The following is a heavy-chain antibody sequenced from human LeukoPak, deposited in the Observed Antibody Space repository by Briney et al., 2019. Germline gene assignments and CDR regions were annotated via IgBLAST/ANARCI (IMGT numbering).Heavy chain of an antibody. Sequence: GGSLRLSCAASGFTFTNAWMSWVRQAPGKGLEWVGRIKSNTDGGTTDYAAPVKGRFTISRDDSKNTLYLQMNSLKTEDTAVYYCTTLIREAGWGQGTLVTVSS. CDR1: GFTFTNAW. D-gene: IGHD3-22*01. V-gene: IGHV3-15*01. CDR3: TTLIREAG. CDR2: IKSNTDGGTT. J-gene: IGHJ4*02.